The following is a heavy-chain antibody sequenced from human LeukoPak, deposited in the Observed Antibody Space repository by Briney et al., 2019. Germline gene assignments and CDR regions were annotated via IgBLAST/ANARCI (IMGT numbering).Heavy chain of an antibody. J-gene: IGHJ4*02. CDR3: ARLGILTGYSYFDS. CDR1: GGSISSYY. V-gene: IGHV4-4*07. CDR2: IYTSGST. Sequence: SETLSLTCTVSGGSISSYYWSWIRQPAGKGLEWIGRIYTSGSTNYNPSLKSRVTMSVDTSKNQFSLKLNSVTAADTAVYYCARLGILTGYSYFDSWGQGTLVTVSS. D-gene: IGHD3-9*01.